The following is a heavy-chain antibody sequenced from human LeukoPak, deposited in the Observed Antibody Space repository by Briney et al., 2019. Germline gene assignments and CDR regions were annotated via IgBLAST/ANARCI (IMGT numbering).Heavy chain of an antibody. D-gene: IGHD6-13*01. J-gene: IGHJ4*02. CDR3: AKDTRAAAGTLFDY. Sequence: PGGSLRLSCAASGFTFSSYAMSWVRQAPGKGLEWVSAISGSGGSTYYADSVKGRFTISRDNAKNSLYLQMNSLRAEDTALYYCAKDTRAAAGTLFDYWGQGTLVTVSS. CDR1: GFTFSSYA. CDR2: ISGSGGST. V-gene: IGHV3-23*01.